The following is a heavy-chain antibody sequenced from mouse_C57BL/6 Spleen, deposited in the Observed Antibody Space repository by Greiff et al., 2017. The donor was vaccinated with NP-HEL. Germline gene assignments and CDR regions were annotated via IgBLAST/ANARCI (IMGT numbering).Heavy chain of an antibody. D-gene: IGHD1-1*01. Sequence: QVQLQQPGAELVRPGSSVKLSCKASGYTFTSYWMHWVKQRSIQGLEWIGNIDSSDSETHYNQKFKDKATLTVDKSSSTAYMQLSSLTSEDSAVYYCARGTYYYGSSYLDYWGQGTTHTVSS. CDR1: GYTFTSYW. CDR2: IDSSDSET. CDR3: ARGTYYYGSSYLDY. J-gene: IGHJ2*01. V-gene: IGHV1-52*01.